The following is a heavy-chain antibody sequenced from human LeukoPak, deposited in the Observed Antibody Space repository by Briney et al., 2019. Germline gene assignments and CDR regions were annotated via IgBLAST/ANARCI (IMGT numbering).Heavy chain of an antibody. CDR3: ARGSGELLWFPL. CDR2: ISTYNGNT. D-gene: IGHD3-10*01. V-gene: IGHV1-18*01. Sequence: ASVKVSCKASGYTFTSHGISWVRQAPGQGLEWMGWISTYNGNTNYAQKLQGRVSMTTDTSTSTAYMDLRSLRSDDTAVYYCARGSGELLWFPLWGQGTLVTVSS. CDR1: GYTFTSHG. J-gene: IGHJ4*02.